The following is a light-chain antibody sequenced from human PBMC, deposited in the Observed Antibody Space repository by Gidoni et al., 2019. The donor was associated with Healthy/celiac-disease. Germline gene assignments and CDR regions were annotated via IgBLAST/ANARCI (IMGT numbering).Light chain of an antibody. CDR2: GAS. Sequence: EIVLTQSPGTLSLSPGERATLSCRASQSVSSSYLAWYQQKPGQAPRLLIYGASSRATGIPDRFSGSGSGTDFTLTISRLEPEDSAVYYCQQYGSSFTFXPXTKVDIK. V-gene: IGKV3-20*01. CDR3: QQYGSSFT. J-gene: IGKJ3*01. CDR1: QSVSSSY.